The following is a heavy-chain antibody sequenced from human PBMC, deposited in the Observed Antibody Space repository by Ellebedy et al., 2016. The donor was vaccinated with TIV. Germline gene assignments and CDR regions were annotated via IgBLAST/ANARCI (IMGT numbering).Heavy chain of an antibody. J-gene: IGHJ2*01. CDR2: ITSSGVTT. V-gene: IGHV3-11*01. CDR3: ARSRLGGGHWYFDF. Sequence: GGSLRLXXAASGFTFSDYYMSWIRQAPGKGLEWISYITSSGVTTYYADSVKGRFTISRDNAKNSVDLQMHSLRVEDTAVYYCARSRLGGGHWYFDFWGRGTLVTVSS. D-gene: IGHD3-10*01. CDR1: GFTFSDYY.